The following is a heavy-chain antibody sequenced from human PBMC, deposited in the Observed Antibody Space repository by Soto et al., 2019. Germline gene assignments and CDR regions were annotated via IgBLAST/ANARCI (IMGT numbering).Heavy chain of an antibody. Sequence: QVQLVESGGGVVQPGRSLRLSCTASGFTFSIYGFHWVRQAPGEGLEWVSVIWYDGSDQYYADSVKGRFTVSKDNSRNTLYLQMNSLRAEDTAVYYCARDIGVTHFDYWGQGTLVTVSS. J-gene: IGHJ4*02. CDR3: ARDIGVTHFDY. V-gene: IGHV3-33*01. CDR2: IWYDGSDQ. D-gene: IGHD3-3*01. CDR1: GFTFSIYG.